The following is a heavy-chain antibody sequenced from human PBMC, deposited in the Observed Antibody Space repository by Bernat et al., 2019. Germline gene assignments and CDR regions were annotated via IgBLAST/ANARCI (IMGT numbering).Heavy chain of an antibody. J-gene: IGHJ6*02. D-gene: IGHD6-13*01. CDR1: GYTFTSYA. Sequence: QVQLVQSGAEVKKPGASVKVSCKASGYTFTSYAMHWVRQAPGQRLEWMGWINAGNGNTKYSQKFQGRVTITRDTSASTAYMELSSLRSEDTAVYNCASPGAAAGTYYYYGMDVWGQGTTVTVSS. CDR2: INAGNGNT. V-gene: IGHV1-3*01. CDR3: ASPGAAAGTYYYYGMDV.